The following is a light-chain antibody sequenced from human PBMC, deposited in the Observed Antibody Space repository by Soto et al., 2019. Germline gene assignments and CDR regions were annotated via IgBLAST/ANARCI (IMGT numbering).Light chain of an antibody. CDR1: QSVSSN. V-gene: IGKV3-15*01. CDR2: GAS. J-gene: IGKJ1*01. Sequence: EIVMTQSPATLSVSPGERATLSCRASQSVSSNLAWYQQKPGQAPRLLIYGASTRATCIPARFSGSGSGTEFTLTISSLQSEDFAVYYCQQYNNWRPQTFGQGTKVEIK. CDR3: QQYNNWRPQT.